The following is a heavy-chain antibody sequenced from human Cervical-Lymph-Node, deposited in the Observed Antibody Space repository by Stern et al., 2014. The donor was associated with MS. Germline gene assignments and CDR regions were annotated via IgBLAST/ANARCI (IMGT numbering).Heavy chain of an antibody. CDR2: ISFDGAKT. CDR1: GFAFSTYG. V-gene: IGHV3-30*03. CDR3: ARGSDWYPLDY. D-gene: IGHD6-19*01. Sequence: VQLVESGGGVVQPGRSLRLSWSPSGFAFSTYGMHLVRQAPGKGLEWVALISFDGAKTYYADSVKGRFTISRDNPKNTLYLQMKSLRGEDTAVYYCARGSDWYPLDYWGQGTLVTVSS. J-gene: IGHJ4*02.